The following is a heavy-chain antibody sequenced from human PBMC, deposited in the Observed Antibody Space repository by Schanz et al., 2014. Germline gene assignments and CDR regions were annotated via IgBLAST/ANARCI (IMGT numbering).Heavy chain of an antibody. J-gene: IGHJ5*02. V-gene: IGHV1-69*08. CDR1: GGTFSSYT. CDR2: IIPVLNIA. Sequence: LQLVQSGAEVKKPGSSVKVSCKLSGGTFSSYTISWMRQAPGQGLEWMGKIIPVLNIATYAQRFQGRVSITADTSTNTAYMELSSLTSEDTAVYYCAREIGLYDRGWFDPWGQGTLVTVSS. D-gene: IGHD3-22*01. CDR3: AREIGLYDRGWFDP.